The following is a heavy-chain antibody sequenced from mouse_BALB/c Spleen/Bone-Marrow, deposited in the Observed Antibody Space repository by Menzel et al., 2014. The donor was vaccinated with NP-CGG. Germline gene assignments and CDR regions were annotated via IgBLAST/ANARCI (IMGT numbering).Heavy chain of an antibody. CDR1: GYTFTSYW. V-gene: IGHV1-87*01. Sequence: VQLQQSGAELARPGASVKLSCKASGYTFTSYWMQWVKQRPGQGLEWIGAIYPGDGDTRYTQKFKGKATLTADKSSSTAYMQLSSLASEDSAVCYCARGYPSDYWGQGTTLTVSS. J-gene: IGHJ2*01. CDR2: IYPGDGDT. CDR3: ARGYPSDY. D-gene: IGHD3-2*02.